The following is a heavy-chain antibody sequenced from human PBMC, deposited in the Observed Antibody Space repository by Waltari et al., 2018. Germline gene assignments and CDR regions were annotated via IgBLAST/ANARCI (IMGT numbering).Heavy chain of an antibody. CDR1: GFTFSSYW. Sequence: EVQLVESGGGLVQPGGSLRLSCAASGFTFSSYWMHWVRQAPGKGLVWGSRMNSDGSSTSYADSVKGRFTISRDNAKNTLYLQMNSLRAEDTAVYYCARGLGYSKIFYYYGMDVWGQGTTVTVSS. J-gene: IGHJ6*02. V-gene: IGHV3-74*01. D-gene: IGHD4-4*01. CDR3: ARGLGYSKIFYYYGMDV. CDR2: MNSDGSST.